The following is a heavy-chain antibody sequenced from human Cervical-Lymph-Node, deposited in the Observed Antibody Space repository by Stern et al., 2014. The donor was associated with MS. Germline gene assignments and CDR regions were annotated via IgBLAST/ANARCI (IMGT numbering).Heavy chain of an antibody. CDR3: AGAIGKYELLESFDM. D-gene: IGHD1-1*01. V-gene: IGHV4-30-4*01. CDR1: GASVGGGDWY. CDR2: IYYSGTT. Sequence: QVQLQESGPGLVKPSQTLSLACAVSGASVGGGDWYWSWIRQPPGRGLGGLGHIYYSGTTYYKPSLKSRLIISLDTSKNQFSLNLTSVTAADTAVYYCAGAIGKYELLESFDMWGQGTMVTVSS. J-gene: IGHJ3*02.